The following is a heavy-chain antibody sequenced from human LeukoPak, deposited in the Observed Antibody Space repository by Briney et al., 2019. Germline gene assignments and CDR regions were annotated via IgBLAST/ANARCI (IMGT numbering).Heavy chain of an antibody. J-gene: IGHJ5*02. CDR1: VYTFTRYD. CDR2: MNPNSCNT. Sequence: APVKVSCMASVYTFTRYDIHWVRQATAQGLEWMGWMNPNSCNTGYAQKFQGRVTMTRNTSVSTAYMELSSLRSEDTAVYYCARAPPYYEILTGYYRGAFDPWGQGTLVTVSS. D-gene: IGHD3-9*01. CDR3: ARAPPYYEILTGYYRGAFDP. V-gene: IGHV1-8*01.